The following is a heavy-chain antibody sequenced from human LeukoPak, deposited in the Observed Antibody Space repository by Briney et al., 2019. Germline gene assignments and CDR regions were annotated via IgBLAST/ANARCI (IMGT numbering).Heavy chain of an antibody. CDR3: ARQNDFWSGSFGY. V-gene: IGHV4-39*01. CDR1: GGSISSSSYY. CDR2: IYYSGST. D-gene: IGHD3-3*01. J-gene: IGHJ4*02. Sequence: SETLSLTCTVSGGSISSSSYYWGWIRQPPGKGLEWIGSIYYSGSTYYNPSLKSRVTISVDTSKNQFSLKLSSVTAADTAVYYCARQNDFWSGSFGYWGQGTLVTVSS.